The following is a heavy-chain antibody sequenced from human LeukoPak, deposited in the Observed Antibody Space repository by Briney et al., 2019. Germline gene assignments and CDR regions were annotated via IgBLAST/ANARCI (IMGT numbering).Heavy chain of an antibody. V-gene: IGHV3-33*06. CDR2: IWYDGSNK. D-gene: IGHD6-13*01. Sequence: PGGSLRLSCAASGFTFSSYGMHWVRQAPGKGLEWVSVIWYDGSNKYYADSVKGRFTISRDNSKNTLYLQMNSLRAEDTAVYYCAKAGSSSWFFSFNWGQGTLVTVSS. J-gene: IGHJ4*02. CDR1: GFTFSSYG. CDR3: AKAGSSSWFFSFN.